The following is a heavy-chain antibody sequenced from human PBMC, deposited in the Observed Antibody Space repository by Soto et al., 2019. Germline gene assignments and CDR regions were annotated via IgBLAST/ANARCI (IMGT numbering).Heavy chain of an antibody. Sequence: QVQLVEFGGGVVQPGRSLRLSCAASGFTPSAYTMHWVRQPPGKGLEWVAVISYDGKNERYTDPVKGRFTVSRDNSKSTVYLQMNSLKSEDTALYYCARDGYSGRSDGFDIWGQGTMVTVSS. J-gene: IGHJ3*02. CDR1: GFTPSAYT. V-gene: IGHV3-30*04. D-gene: IGHD1-26*01. CDR3: ARDGYSGRSDGFDI. CDR2: ISYDGKNE.